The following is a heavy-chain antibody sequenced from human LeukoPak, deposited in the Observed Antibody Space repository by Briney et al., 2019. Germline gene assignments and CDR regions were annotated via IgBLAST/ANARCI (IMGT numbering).Heavy chain of an antibody. D-gene: IGHD7-27*01. V-gene: IGHV4-59*08. CDR2: IYYSGST. J-gene: IGHJ4*02. Sequence: SETLSLTCTVSGGSISSYYWSWIRQPPGKGLEWIGYIYYSGSTNYNPSLKSRVTISVDTSKNQFSLKLSSVTAADTAVYYCASLPNPEAPYYFDYWGQGTLVTVSS. CDR3: ASLPNPEAPYYFDY. CDR1: GGSISSYY.